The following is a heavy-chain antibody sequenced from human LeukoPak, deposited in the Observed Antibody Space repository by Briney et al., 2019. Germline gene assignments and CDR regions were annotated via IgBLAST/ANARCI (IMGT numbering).Heavy chain of an antibody. CDR1: GFRFSSYW. J-gene: IGHJ4*02. CDR2: INQDGSEK. V-gene: IGHV3-7*01. Sequence: GGSLRLSCAASGFRFSSYWMSWVRQAPGKGLEWVANINQDGSEKYYVDSVKGRFTVSRDNAKNSLFLRMNSLRTEDTGVYYCARDGHPFDSWGQGTLVTVSS. CDR3: ARDGHPFDS.